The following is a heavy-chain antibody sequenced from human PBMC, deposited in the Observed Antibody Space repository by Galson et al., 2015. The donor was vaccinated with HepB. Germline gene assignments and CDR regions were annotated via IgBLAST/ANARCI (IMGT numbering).Heavy chain of an antibody. Sequence: SVKVSCKASGGTFSSYAISWVRQAPGQGLEWMGGIIPIFGTANYAQKFQGRVTITADKSTSTAYMELRSLRSDDTAVYYCARVVGGSRGQYYYYYYMDVWGKGTTVTVSS. D-gene: IGHD1-26*01. CDR2: IIPIFGTA. J-gene: IGHJ6*03. CDR3: ARVVGGSRGQYYYYYYMDV. V-gene: IGHV1-69*06. CDR1: GGTFSSYA.